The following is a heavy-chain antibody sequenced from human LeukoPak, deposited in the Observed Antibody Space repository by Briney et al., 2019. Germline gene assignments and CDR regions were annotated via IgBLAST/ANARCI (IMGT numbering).Heavy chain of an antibody. J-gene: IGHJ4*02. CDR1: GFIFSRHW. Sequence: PGGSLTLSCAASGFIFSRHWMSWVRQAPGKGLEWVANIKQDGSEKYYVDSVKGRFTISRDNAKNSLYLQMNSLRAEDTAVYYCARGARTHDYWGQGTLVTVSS. CDR2: IKQDGSEK. V-gene: IGHV3-7*01. CDR3: ARGARTHDY. D-gene: IGHD6-6*01.